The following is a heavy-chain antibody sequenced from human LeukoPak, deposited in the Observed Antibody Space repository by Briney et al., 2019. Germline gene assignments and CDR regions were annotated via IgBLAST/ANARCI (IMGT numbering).Heavy chain of an antibody. CDR3: ARGDYDTPWNWFDP. Sequence: ASVTVSCKASGYTFTSYDINRVRQADGQGLEWMGWMNPNSGNTGYAQKFQGRVTMTRNTSISTAYMELSSLRSEDTAVYYCARGDYDTPWNWFDPWGQGTLVTVSS. V-gene: IGHV1-8*01. J-gene: IGHJ5*02. D-gene: IGHD3-9*01. CDR1: GYTFTSYD. CDR2: MNPNSGNT.